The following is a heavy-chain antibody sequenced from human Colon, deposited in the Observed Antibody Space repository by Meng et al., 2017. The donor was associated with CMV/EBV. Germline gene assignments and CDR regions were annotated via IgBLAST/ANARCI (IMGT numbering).Heavy chain of an antibody. D-gene: IGHD1-7*01. CDR3: ARVRGITGTTGGYYFDY. V-gene: IGHV1-69*05. J-gene: IGHJ4*02. CDR1: GYTFSMFG. Sequence: SVKVSCKASGYTFSMFGVSWVRQAPGQGLEWMGGIIPIFGTANYAQKFQGRVTITTDESTSTAYMELSSLRSEDTAVYYCARVRGITGTTGGYYFDYWGQGTLVTVSS. CDR2: IIPIFGTA.